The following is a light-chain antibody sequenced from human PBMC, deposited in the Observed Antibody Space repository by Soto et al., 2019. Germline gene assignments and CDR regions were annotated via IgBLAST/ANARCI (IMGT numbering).Light chain of an antibody. J-gene: IGLJ1*01. CDR2: DVS. V-gene: IGLV2-14*01. CDR1: SSDVGNYDH. CDR3: ISFTTRATYV. Sequence: QSVLTQPASVSGSPGQSITISCTGTSSDVGNYDHVSWYQQHPGKVPKLMIYDVSNRPSGVSNRFSGSKSGNTASLTISGLQAEDEADYYCISFTTRATYVFGTGTKVTVL.